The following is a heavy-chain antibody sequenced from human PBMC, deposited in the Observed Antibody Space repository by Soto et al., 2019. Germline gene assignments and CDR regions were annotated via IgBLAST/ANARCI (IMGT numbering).Heavy chain of an antibody. J-gene: IGHJ6*02. V-gene: IGHV4-59*08. CDR1: SGPDRSHN. D-gene: IGHD2-15*01. CDR2: VYYTGDT. Sequence: QVQLQQSGPRLVKPSETLSLTCTVSSGPDRSHNWGWIRQPPGRGLEWIGYVYYTGDTAYNPSLRGRATIPANTSPNHIALTLTSVTAADPAFYNGVNQEFDSLNGLVDVWGQGTPATVS. CDR3: VNQEFDSLNGLVDV.